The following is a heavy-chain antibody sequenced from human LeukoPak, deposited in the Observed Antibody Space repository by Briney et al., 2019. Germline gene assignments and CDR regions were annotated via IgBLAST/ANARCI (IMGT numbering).Heavy chain of an antibody. J-gene: IGHJ3*02. CDR2: IYHSGST. D-gene: IGHD3-10*01. CDR3: ARASITMVRGDGAFDI. Sequence: SETLSLTCAVSGGSISSGGYSWSWIRQPPGKGLEWIGYIYHSGSTYYDPSLKSRATISVDRSKNQFSLKLSSVTAADTAVYYCARASITMVRGDGAFDIWGQGTMVTVSS. V-gene: IGHV4-30-2*01. CDR1: GGSISSGGYS.